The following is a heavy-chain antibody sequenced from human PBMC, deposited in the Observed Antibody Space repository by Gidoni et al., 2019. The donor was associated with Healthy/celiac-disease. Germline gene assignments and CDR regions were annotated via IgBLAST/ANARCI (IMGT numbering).Heavy chain of an antibody. J-gene: IGHJ6*02. CDR3: ARWGGRRVTSAPNYYYYYGMDV. V-gene: IGHV4-34*01. D-gene: IGHD3-16*01. CDR1: GGSFSGYY. CDR2: INHSGST. Sequence: QVQLQQWGAGLLKPSETPSLTCAVYGGSFSGYYWSWIRQPPGKGLEWIGEINHSGSTNYNPSLKSRVTISVDTSKNQFSLKLSSVTAADTAVYYCARWGGRRVTSAPNYYYYYGMDVWGQGTTVTVSS.